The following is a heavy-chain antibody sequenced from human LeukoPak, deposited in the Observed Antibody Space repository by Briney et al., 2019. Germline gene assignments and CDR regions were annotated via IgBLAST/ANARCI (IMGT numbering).Heavy chain of an antibody. CDR2: IRSKAYGGTT. D-gene: IGHD6-13*01. V-gene: IGHV3-49*04. Sequence: GGSLRLSCTASGFTFGVYAMSWVRQAPGKGLDWVGFIRSKAYGGTTEYAASVKGRFTISRDDSKSIAYLQMNSLKTEDTAVYYCTRGYSSSWYVGGWFDPWGQGTLVTVSS. CDR1: GFTFGVYA. J-gene: IGHJ5*02. CDR3: TRGYSSSWYVGGWFDP.